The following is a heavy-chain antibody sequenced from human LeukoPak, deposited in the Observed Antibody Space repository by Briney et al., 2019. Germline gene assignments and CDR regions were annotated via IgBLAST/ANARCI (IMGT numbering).Heavy chain of an antibody. Sequence: GGSLRLSCAASGFTFSSYSMNWVRQAPGKGLEWVSSISSSSSYIYYADSVKGRFTISRDNAKNSLYLQMNSLRAEDTAVYYCAKLTNSWFDPWGRGTLVAVSS. CDR3: AKLTNSWFDP. CDR1: GFTFSSYS. CDR2: ISSSSSYI. V-gene: IGHV3-21*01. D-gene: IGHD2-2*01. J-gene: IGHJ5*02.